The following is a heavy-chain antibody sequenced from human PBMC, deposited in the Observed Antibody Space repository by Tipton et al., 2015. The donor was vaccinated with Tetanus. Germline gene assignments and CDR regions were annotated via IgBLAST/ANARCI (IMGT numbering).Heavy chain of an antibody. J-gene: IGHJ4*02. D-gene: IGHD1-26*01. CDR2: IYYSGST. CDR1: GGSIRSGGYY. V-gene: IGHV4-31*03. Sequence: TLSLTCTVSGGSIRSGGYYWTWIRQHPGKGLEWIGDIYYSGSTYYNPSLKSRVSISVDTSKNQFSLKLNSVTAADTAVYYCARDQARGARGWNYFDYWGQGTLVTVSS. CDR3: ARDQARGARGWNYFDY.